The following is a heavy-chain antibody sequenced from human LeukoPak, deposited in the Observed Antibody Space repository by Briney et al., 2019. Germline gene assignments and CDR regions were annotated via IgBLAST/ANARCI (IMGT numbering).Heavy chain of an antibody. CDR2: IGGIVDNT. CDR1: GFTFSSYA. J-gene: IGHJ5*02. D-gene: IGHD3-22*01. Sequence: PGGSLRLSCAASGFTFSSYAMSWVRQAPWRGLEWVSLIGGIVDNTHYADSVKGRFTISRDNSKNTLYLQMNSLRAEDTAVYYCALDYDSSGHTPGWFDPWGQGTLVTVSS. V-gene: IGHV3-23*01. CDR3: ALDYDSSGHTPGWFDP.